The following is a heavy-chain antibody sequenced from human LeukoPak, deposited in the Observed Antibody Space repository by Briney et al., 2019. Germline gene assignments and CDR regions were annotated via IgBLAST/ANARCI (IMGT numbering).Heavy chain of an antibody. CDR1: GFTFSSYS. CDR2: ISSSSNIM. J-gene: IGHJ4*02. CDR3: ARGWAFQTIKYFDY. Sequence: GGSLRLSCAASGFTFSSYSMNWVRQAPGKGLEWVSYISSSSNIMYYADSVKGRFTISRDNAKNSLYLQMNTLRAEDTAVYYCARGWAFQTIKYFDYWGQGTLVTVSS. V-gene: IGHV3-48*01.